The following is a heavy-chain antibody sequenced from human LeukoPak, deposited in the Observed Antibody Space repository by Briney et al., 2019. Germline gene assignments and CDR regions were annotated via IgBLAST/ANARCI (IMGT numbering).Heavy chain of an antibody. Sequence: GGSLRLSCAASGFTVSSNYMSWVRQAPGKGLEWVSVIYSGGSTYYADSVKGRFTISRDNSKNTLYLQMNSLRAEDTAVYYCARGPKPALFDYWGQGTLVTVSS. CDR2: IYSGGST. J-gene: IGHJ4*02. CDR1: GFTVSSNY. CDR3: ARGPKPALFDY. V-gene: IGHV3-66*01.